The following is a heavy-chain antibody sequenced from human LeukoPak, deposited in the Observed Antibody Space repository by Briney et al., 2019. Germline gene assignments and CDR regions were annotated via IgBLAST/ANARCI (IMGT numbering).Heavy chain of an antibody. CDR2: INSDGSST. CDR3: AKGGYSYEPFDY. V-gene: IGHV3-74*01. J-gene: IGHJ4*02. Sequence: GGSLRLSCAASGFTFSSYWMHWVRQAPGKGLVWVSRINSDGSSTSYADSVKGRFTISRDNAKNTLYLQMNSLRAEDTAVYYCAKGGYSYEPFDYWGQGTLVTVSS. D-gene: IGHD5-18*01. CDR1: GFTFSSYW.